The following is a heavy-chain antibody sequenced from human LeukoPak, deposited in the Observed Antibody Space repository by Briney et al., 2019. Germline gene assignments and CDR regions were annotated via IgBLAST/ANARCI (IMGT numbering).Heavy chain of an antibody. CDR3: ARDEDYGDFFPLADY. CDR1: GFTFSSYE. D-gene: IGHD4-17*01. Sequence: PGGSLRLSCAASGFTFSSYEMNWVRQAPGKGLEWVSYISSSGSTIYYADSVKGRFTISRDKAKNSLYLQMNSLRAEDTAVYYCARDEDYGDFFPLADYWGQGTLVTVSS. V-gene: IGHV3-48*03. CDR2: ISSSGSTI. J-gene: IGHJ4*02.